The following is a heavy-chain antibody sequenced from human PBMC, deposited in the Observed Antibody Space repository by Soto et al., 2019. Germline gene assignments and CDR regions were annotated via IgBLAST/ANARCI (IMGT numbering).Heavy chain of an antibody. CDR1: GGTFSNSV. CDR3: ARAPILVGVTPYENYFDS. J-gene: IGHJ4*02. D-gene: IGHD3-3*01. V-gene: IGHV1-69*13. Sequence: ASVKVSCKASGGTFSNSVISWVRQAPGQGLEWMGGSIPIFGTANYAQKFQGRVTIIADESTSTAYMELTSLRSEDTAVYYCARAPILVGVTPYENYFDSWGQGTLVTVSS. CDR2: SIPIFGTA.